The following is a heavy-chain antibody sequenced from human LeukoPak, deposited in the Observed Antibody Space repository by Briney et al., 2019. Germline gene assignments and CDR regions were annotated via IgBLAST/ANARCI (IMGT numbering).Heavy chain of an antibody. CDR2: INPNSGGT. CDR1: GYTFTGYY. D-gene: IGHD3-10*01. Sequence: ASVKVSCKASGYTFTGYYMHWVRQAPGQGLEWMGWINPNSGGTNYAQKFQGRVTMTRDTSISTAYMELSRLRPDDTAVYYCARWDVWFGEYYCDYWGQGTLVTVSS. V-gene: IGHV1-2*02. J-gene: IGHJ4*02. CDR3: ARWDVWFGEYYCDY.